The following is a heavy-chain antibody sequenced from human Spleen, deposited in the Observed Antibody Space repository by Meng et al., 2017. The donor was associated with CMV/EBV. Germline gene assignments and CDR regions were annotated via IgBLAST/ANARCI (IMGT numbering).Heavy chain of an antibody. J-gene: IGHJ4*02. Sequence: QARVQEAGPGLVKPSQTLSLTCTVSGGSISSGDYYWSWIRQPPGKGLEWIGYIYYSGSTYYNPSLKSRVTISVDTSKNQFSLKLSSVTAADTAVYYCARGGDGYRSRLFHFDYWGQGTLVTVSS. V-gene: IGHV4-30-4*08. CDR2: IYYSGST. CDR3: ARGGDGYRSRLFHFDY. CDR1: GGSISSGDYY. D-gene: IGHD5-24*01.